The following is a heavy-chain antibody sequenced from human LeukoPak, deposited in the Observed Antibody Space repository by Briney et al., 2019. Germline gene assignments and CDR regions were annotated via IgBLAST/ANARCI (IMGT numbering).Heavy chain of an antibody. D-gene: IGHD6-6*01. V-gene: IGHV3-23*01. J-gene: IGHJ4*02. CDR2: ISGSGGST. Sequence: PGGSLRLSCAASGFTFSSYAMSWVRQAPGKGLEWVSAISGSGGSTYYADSVKGRFTISRDNSKNTLYLQMNSLRAEDTAVYYCAYNSSSSVAFDYWGQGTLVTVSS. CDR1: GFTFSSYA. CDR3: AYNSSSSVAFDY.